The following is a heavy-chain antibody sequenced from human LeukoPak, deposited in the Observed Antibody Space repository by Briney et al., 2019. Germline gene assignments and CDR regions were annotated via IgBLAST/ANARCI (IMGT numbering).Heavy chain of an antibody. V-gene: IGHV3-21*01. CDR3: ARGIAYYYGSGSPDY. J-gene: IGHJ4*02. CDR2: ISSSSSYI. D-gene: IGHD3-10*01. Sequence: GGSLRLSCAASGFTFSSYSMNWVRQAPGKGLEWVSSISSSSSYIYYADSVKGRFTISRDNAKNSLYLQMNSLRAEDTAVYYCARGIAYYYGSGSPDYWGQGTLVTVSS. CDR1: GFTFSSYS.